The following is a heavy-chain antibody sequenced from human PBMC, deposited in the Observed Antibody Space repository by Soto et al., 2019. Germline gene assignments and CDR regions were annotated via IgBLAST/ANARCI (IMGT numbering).Heavy chain of an antibody. Sequence: PSQTLSLTCAISGDSVSSNSAAWNWIRQSPSRGLEWLGRTYYRSKWYNDYAVSVKRRITINPDTSKNQFSLQLNSVTPEDTAVYYWARDSSSGTQPFLYCYGMGVWSQGATVHVSS. J-gene: IGHJ6*02. CDR3: ARDSSSGTQPFLYCYGMGV. D-gene: IGHD6-25*01. CDR1: GDSVSSNSAA. CDR2: TYYRSKWYN. V-gene: IGHV6-1*01.